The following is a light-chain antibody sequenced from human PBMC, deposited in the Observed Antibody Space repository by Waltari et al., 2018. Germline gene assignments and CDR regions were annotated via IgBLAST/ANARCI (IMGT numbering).Light chain of an antibody. CDR2: DVS. CDR3: SSYISSSTREL. CDR1: SSDLCGYNY. V-gene: IGLV2-14*03. J-gene: IGLJ2*01. Sequence: QSALTQPASVSGSPGQSITISCTGTSSDLCGYNYVSWYQQPPGKAPKLMIYDVSNRPSGVSNRFSGSKSGNTASLTISGLQAEDEAEYYCSSYISSSTRELFGGGTSLTVL.